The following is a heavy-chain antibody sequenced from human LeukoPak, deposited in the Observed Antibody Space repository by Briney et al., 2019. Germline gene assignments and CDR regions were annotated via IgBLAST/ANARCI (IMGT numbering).Heavy chain of an antibody. Sequence: GESLRLSCAASGFTFSSYAMHWVRQAPGKGLEWLAVKSYDGINKYYAESVKGRVTISRDNSKTTLYLQMNSLRAEDTAVYYCAGGNYGGNSGLDYWGQGTLVTVSS. CDR3: AGGNYGGNSGLDY. V-gene: IGHV3-30-3*01. J-gene: IGHJ4*02. CDR1: GFTFSSYA. D-gene: IGHD4-23*01. CDR2: KSYDGINK.